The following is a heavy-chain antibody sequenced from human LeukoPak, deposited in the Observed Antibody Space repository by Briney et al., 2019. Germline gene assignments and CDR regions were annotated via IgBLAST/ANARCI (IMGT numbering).Heavy chain of an antibody. D-gene: IGHD6-13*01. V-gene: IGHV1-69*04. J-gene: IGHJ4*02. Sequence: SVKVSCKASGGTFSSYAISWVRQAPGQGLEWMGRIIPILGIANYAQKFQGRVTITADKSTSTAYMELSSLRSEDTAVYYCARDFRIAAAGLGYWGQGTLVTVSS. CDR2: IIPILGIA. CDR1: GGTFSSYA. CDR3: ARDFRIAAAGLGY.